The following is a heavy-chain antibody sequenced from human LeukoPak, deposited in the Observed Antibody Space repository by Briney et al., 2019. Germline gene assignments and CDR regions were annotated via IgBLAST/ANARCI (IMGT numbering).Heavy chain of an antibody. V-gene: IGHV4-39*01. J-gene: IGHJ4*02. Sequence: SETLSLTCTVSGGSISSSSYYWGWIRQPPGKGLEWIGSIYYSGSTYYNPSLKSRVTISVDTSKNQFSLKLSSVTAPDTAVYYCARHRGDILTGYYYYFDYWGQGTLVTVSS. CDR1: GGSISSSSYY. D-gene: IGHD3-9*01. CDR2: IYYSGST. CDR3: ARHRGDILTGYYYYFDY.